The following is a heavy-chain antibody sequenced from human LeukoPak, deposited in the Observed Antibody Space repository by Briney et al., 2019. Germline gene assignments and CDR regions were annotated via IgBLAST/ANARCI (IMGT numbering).Heavy chain of an antibody. CDR3: ARGRGSPYDFWSGDLTSETDY. CDR2: IYYSGST. J-gene: IGHJ4*02. Sequence: SETLSLTCTVSGGSISSYYWSWLRQPPGKGLEWIGYIYYSGSTNYNPSLKSRVTISVDTSKNQFSLKLSSVTAADTAMYYCARGRGSPYDFWSGDLTSETDYWGQGTLVTVSS. V-gene: IGHV4-59*01. CDR1: GGSISSYY. D-gene: IGHD3-3*01.